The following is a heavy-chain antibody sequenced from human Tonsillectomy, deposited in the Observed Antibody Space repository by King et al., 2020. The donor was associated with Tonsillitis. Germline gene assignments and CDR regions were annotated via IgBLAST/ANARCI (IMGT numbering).Heavy chain of an antibody. CDR1: GYTFTGYF. J-gene: IGHJ4*02. CDR3: ATESMMGLYFDY. D-gene: IGHD3-16*01. Sequence: QLVQSGTEVRKPGASVKVSCKASGYTFTGYFMHWVRQAPGQGLEWMGWINPHTGGTNYAQKFQTRVTVTRDTSISTAYMELSRLRSDDTAVYYCATESMMGLYFDYWGQGTLVTVSS. V-gene: IGHV1-2*02. CDR2: INPHTGGT.